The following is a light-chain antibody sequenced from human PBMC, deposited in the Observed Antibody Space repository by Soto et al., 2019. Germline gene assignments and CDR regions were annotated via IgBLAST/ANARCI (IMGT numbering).Light chain of an antibody. CDR1: RSDVGDNIY. Sequence: QSALTQPASVSGSPGQSITIPCTGTRSDVGDNIYVSWFQQHSGTAPKLIIYDVSNRPSGISDRFSGSKSGNTASLTISGLQPEDEADYYCSSYTSSDTRVFRTGTKLTVL. V-gene: IGLV2-14*03. CDR2: DVS. CDR3: SSYTSSDTRV. J-gene: IGLJ1*01.